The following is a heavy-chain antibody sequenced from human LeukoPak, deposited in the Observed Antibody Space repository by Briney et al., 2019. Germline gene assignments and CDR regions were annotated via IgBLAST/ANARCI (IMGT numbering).Heavy chain of an antibody. CDR1: GFTFSSYG. V-gene: IGHV3-33*01. CDR3: ARDDQGYCSSTSCSWYYYGMDV. D-gene: IGHD2-2*01. CDR2: IWYDGSNK. Sequence: GGSLRLSCAASGFTFSSYGMHWVCQAPGKGLEWVAVIWYDGSNKYYADSVKGRFTISRDNSKNTLYLQMNSLRAEDTAVYYCARDDQGYCSSTSCSWYYYGMDVWGQGTTVTVSS. J-gene: IGHJ6*02.